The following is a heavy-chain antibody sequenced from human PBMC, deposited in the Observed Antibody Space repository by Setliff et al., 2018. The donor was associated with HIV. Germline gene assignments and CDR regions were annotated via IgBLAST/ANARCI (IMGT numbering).Heavy chain of an antibody. J-gene: IGHJ5*02. CDR1: GYPISSGYY. D-gene: IGHD2-21*01. V-gene: IGHV4-38-2*02. CDR2: IYHSGTT. Sequence: PSETLSLTCTVSGYPISSGYYWGWIRQPPGKGLEWIGSIYHSGTTYYNPSLKSRVTISVDTSKNQFSLKLNSVTAADTAVYYCARGGRDGIAWGQGTLVTVSS. CDR3: ARGGRDGIA.